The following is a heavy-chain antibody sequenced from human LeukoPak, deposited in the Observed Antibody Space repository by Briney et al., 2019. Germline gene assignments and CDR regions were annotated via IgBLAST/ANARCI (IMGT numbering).Heavy chain of an antibody. D-gene: IGHD1-26*01. J-gene: IGHJ4*02. V-gene: IGHV3-48*03. CDR3: AREGGYYLRSIDY. Sequence: GGSLRLSCAASGFTFSSYEMNWVRQAPGRGLEWVSCISSTATTMHYADSVMGRFTISRDNAKKSLYLQMNSLRAEDTAVYYCAREGGYYLRSIDYRGQGTLVTVSS. CDR2: ISSTATTM. CDR1: GFTFSSYE.